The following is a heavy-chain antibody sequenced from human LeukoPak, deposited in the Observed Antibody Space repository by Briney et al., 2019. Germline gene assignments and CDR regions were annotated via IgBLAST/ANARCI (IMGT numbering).Heavy chain of an antibody. CDR1: GGTFSSYA. Sequence: SSVKVSCKASGGTFSSYAISWVRQAPGQGLEWMGGIIPIFGTANYAQKFQGRVTITADKSTSTAYMELSSLRSEDTAVYYCAKISTTGKRDFDYWGQGTLVTVSS. CDR3: AKISTTGKRDFDY. J-gene: IGHJ4*02. V-gene: IGHV1-69*06. D-gene: IGHD1-1*01. CDR2: IIPIFGTA.